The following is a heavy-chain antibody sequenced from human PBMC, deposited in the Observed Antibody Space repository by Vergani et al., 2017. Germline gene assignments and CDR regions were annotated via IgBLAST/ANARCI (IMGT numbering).Heavy chain of an antibody. D-gene: IGHD3-3*01. CDR3: SRGGYYTSRNDFKFYGVGV. V-gene: IGHV1-18*01. Sequence: QAQLVQSGAEVKKPGASVRVSCKASRYPFSRYGISWVRQAPGQGLEWMGWISAYSGETRYARSLQGRVTMTTDASTNTAYMSLRSLRSDDTAIYYCSRGGYYTSRNDFKFYGVGVWGQGTTVTVTS. CDR1: RYPFSRYG. J-gene: IGHJ6*02. CDR2: ISAYSGET.